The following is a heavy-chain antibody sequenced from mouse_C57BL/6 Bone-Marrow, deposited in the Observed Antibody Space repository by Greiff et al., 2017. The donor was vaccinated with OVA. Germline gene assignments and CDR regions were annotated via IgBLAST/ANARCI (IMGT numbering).Heavy chain of an antibody. J-gene: IGHJ1*03. CDR3: ARYGYYGSSNV. Sequence: QVQLQQSGPELVKPGASVKISCKASGYAFSSSWMNWVKQRPGKGLEWIGRIYPGDGDTNYNGKFKGKATLTADKSSSTAYMQLSSLTSEDSAVYFCARYGYYGSSNVWGTGTTVTVSS. V-gene: IGHV1-82*01. CDR1: GYAFSSSW. D-gene: IGHD1-1*01. CDR2: IYPGDGDT.